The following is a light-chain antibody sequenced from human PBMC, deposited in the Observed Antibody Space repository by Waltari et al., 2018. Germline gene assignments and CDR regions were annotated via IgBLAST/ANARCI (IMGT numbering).Light chain of an antibody. J-gene: IGLJ2*01. CDR2: EGS. CDR1: SSDVGSFNL. Sequence: QSALTQPASVSGSPGQSITISCTGTSSDVGSFNLVSWYQQHPDKAPKLMIYEGSKRPSGVSNRFSGSKSGNTASLTISGLQPEDEADYYCSSYAGRTTYVIFGGGTKLTVL. CDR3: SSYAGRTTYVI. V-gene: IGLV2-23*01.